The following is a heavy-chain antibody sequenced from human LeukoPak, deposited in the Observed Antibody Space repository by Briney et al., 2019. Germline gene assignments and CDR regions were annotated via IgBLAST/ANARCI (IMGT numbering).Heavy chain of an antibody. D-gene: IGHD2-2*01. CDR2: ISAYNGNT. J-gene: IGHJ4*02. Sequence: ASVKVSCKASGYTFTSYGISWVRQAPGQGLEWMGWISAYNGNTNYAQKLQGRVTMTTDTSTSTAYMELRSLRSDDTAVYYCARDGVGYCSSTSCYLGYWGQGTLVTVSS. CDR3: ARDGVGYCSSTSCYLGY. V-gene: IGHV1-18*01. CDR1: GYTFTSYG.